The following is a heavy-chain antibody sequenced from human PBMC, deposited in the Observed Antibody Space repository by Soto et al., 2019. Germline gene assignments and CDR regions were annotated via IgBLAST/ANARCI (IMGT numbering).Heavy chain of an antibody. Sequence: QVQLQQSGPGLVRPSQTLSLTCVISGDSVSSNSAAWNWIRQSPSRGLEWLGRTYYRSRWYNDYAVSVRSRITVNADTSKNQFSLHLNSVTPEDTAAYYCAGTSSLQWYYMDVWDKGSTVTVSS. CDR2: TYYRSRWYN. J-gene: IGHJ6*03. CDR1: GDSVSSNSAA. CDR3: AGTSSLQWYYMDV. D-gene: IGHD1-7*01. V-gene: IGHV6-1*01.